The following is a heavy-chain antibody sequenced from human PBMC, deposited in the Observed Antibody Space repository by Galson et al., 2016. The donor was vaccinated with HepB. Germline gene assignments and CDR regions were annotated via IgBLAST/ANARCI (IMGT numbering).Heavy chain of an antibody. V-gene: IGHV3-48*02. Sequence: SLRLSCAASGFTFSTFGMNWVRQAPGQGLEWVSYISSGSSPIHYADSVRGRFTISRDNAKNSLYLQMNSLRDDDTAVYYCARYRGHSRYFDLWGRGTLVTVSS. J-gene: IGHJ2*01. CDR2: ISSGSSPI. D-gene: IGHD1-1*01. CDR1: GFTFSTFG. CDR3: ARYRGHSRYFDL.